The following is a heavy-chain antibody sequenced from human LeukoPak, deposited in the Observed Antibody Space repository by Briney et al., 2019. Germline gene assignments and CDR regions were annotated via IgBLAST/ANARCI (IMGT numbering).Heavy chain of an antibody. V-gene: IGHV1-24*01. D-gene: IGHD2-2*03. J-gene: IGHJ6*02. CDR3: ATVKSPLVIVVVPAAQQLPYYYYGMDV. CDR1: GYTLTELS. Sequence: ASVKVSCKVSGYTLTELSMHWVRQAPGKGLEWMGGFDPEDGETIYAQKFQGRVTMTEDTSTDTAYMELSSLRSEDTAVYYCATVKSPLVIVVVPAAQQLPYYYYGMDVWGQGTTVTVSS. CDR2: FDPEDGET.